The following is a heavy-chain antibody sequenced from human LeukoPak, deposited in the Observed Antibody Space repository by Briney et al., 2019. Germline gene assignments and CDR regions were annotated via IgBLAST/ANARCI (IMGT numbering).Heavy chain of an antibody. CDR1: GFTFSGSA. CDR3: AREYRHQPD. CDR2: IRSKANSYAT. Sequence: GGSLKLSCAASGFTFSGSAMHWVRQASGKGLEWVGRIRSKANSYATAYAASVKGRFTISRDDSKNTAYLQMNSLKTEDTAVYYCAREYRHQPDWGQGTLVTVSS. V-gene: IGHV3-73*01. J-gene: IGHJ4*02. D-gene: IGHD2-2*01.